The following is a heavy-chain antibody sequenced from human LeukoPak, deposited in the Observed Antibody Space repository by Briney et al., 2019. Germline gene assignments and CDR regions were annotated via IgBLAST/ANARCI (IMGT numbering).Heavy chain of an antibody. D-gene: IGHD3-10*01. CDR2: NSWDGGST. CDR3: AKDIAPRTLLWFGEPATGMDV. CDR1: GFTFDDYA. Sequence: PGGSLRLSCAASGFTFDDYAMHWVRQAPGKGLEWVSLNSWDGGSTYYADSVKGRFTISRDNSKNSLYLQMNSLRAEDTALYYCAKDIAPRTLLWFGEPATGMDVWGKGTTVTVSS. V-gene: IGHV3-43D*04. J-gene: IGHJ6*04.